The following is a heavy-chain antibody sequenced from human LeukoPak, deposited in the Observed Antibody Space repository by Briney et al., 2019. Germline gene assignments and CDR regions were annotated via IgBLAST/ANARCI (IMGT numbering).Heavy chain of an antibody. J-gene: IGHJ6*02. V-gene: IGHV7-4-1*02. D-gene: IGHD6-13*01. CDR2: INTNTGNP. CDR1: GYTSTSFA. CDR3: ARDQAYSSSRNYYYYGTDV. Sequence: VASVKVSCKASGYTSTSFAMNWVRRAPGQGLEWMGWINTNTGNPTYAQGFTGRFVFSLDTSVNTAYLQISSLKAEDTAVYYCARDQAYSSSRNYYYYGTDVWGQGTTVTVSS.